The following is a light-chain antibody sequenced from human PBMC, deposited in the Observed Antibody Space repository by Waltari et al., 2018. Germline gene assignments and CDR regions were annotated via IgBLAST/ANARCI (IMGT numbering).Light chain of an antibody. Sequence: EIVLTQSPATLSLSPGERATLSCRASQSISSNLGWYQQKPGQAPRLLIHEASKRATGIPVRFLGSGSGTDFTLTISSLEAEDFAVYYCQQRTSWPLTFGGGTRVEVK. CDR1: QSISSN. J-gene: IGKJ4*01. CDR3: QQRTSWPLT. V-gene: IGKV3-11*01. CDR2: EAS.